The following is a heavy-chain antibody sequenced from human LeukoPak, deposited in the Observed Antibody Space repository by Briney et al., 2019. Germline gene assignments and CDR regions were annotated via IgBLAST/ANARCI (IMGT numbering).Heavy chain of an antibody. CDR3: ARVGCTADTCYGYLIFDN. V-gene: IGHV3-48*03. Sequence: PGGSLRLSCAASGFTFSSYEMNWVRQAPGKGLEWVSYISSSGSTIYYADSVKGRFTISRDNAKNSLYLQMNSLRAEDTAVYYCARVGCTADTCYGYLIFDNWGQGTLVTVSS. D-gene: IGHD3-16*01. CDR1: GFTFSSYE. CDR2: ISSSGSTI. J-gene: IGHJ4*02.